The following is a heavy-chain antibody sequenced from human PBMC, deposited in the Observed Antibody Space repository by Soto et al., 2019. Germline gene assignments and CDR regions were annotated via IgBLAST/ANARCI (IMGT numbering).Heavy chain of an antibody. V-gene: IGHV3-33*01. D-gene: IGHD3-16*01. Sequence: GGSLRLSCAASGFTFSSYGMHWVRQAPGKGLEWVAVIWYDGSNKYYADSVKGRFTISSDNSKNTLYLQMNSLRAEDTAVYYCARDGELGARYYYYGMDVWGQGTTVTVSS. CDR2: IWYDGSNK. CDR3: ARDGELGARYYYYGMDV. J-gene: IGHJ6*02. CDR1: GFTFSSYG.